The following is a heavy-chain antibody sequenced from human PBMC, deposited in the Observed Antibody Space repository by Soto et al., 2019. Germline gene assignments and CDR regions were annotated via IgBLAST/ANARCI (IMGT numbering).Heavy chain of an antibody. D-gene: IGHD3-10*01. CDR2: IQYNGYS. CDR1: GGSITNYY. V-gene: IGHV4-59*08. Sequence: QVQLQESGPGLVKPSETLSLTCTVSGGSITNYYCSWFRQPPGKGLEWIGYIQYNGYSAYNLSLRXXVXXTMDTSKTQFSLMLGSVTATDTAVYYCARHGFGSLHGLVDVWGQGTTVIVSS. CDR3: ARHGFGSLHGLVDV. J-gene: IGHJ6*02.